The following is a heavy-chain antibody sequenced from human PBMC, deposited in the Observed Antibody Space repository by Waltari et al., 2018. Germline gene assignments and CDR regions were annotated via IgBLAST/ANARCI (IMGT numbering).Heavy chain of an antibody. CDR1: GGSFSGYY. CDR2: VNHSGST. CDR3: ARALGRDFDY. Sequence: QVQLQQWGAGLLKPSETLSLTCAVYGGSFSGYYWSWIRQPPGKGLEWIGEVNHSGSTNYTPSLKSRVTISVDTSKNQFSLKLSSVTAADTAVYYCARALGRDFDYWGQGTLVTVSS. V-gene: IGHV4-34*01. J-gene: IGHJ4*02.